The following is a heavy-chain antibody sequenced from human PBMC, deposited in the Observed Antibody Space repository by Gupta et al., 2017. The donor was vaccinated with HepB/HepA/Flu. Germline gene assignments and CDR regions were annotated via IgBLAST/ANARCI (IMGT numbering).Heavy chain of an antibody. CDR2: IIPILGIA. J-gene: IGHJ6*02. V-gene: IGHV1-69*04. Sequence: QVQLVQSGAEVKKPGSSVKVSCKASGGTFSSYAISWVRQAPGQGLEWMGRIIPILGIANYAQKFQGRVTITADKSTSTAYMELSSLRSEDTAVYYCALGAAMVIRWRYYGMDVWGQGTTVTVSS. D-gene: IGHD5-18*01. CDR3: ALGAAMVIRWRYYGMDV. CDR1: GGTFSSYA.